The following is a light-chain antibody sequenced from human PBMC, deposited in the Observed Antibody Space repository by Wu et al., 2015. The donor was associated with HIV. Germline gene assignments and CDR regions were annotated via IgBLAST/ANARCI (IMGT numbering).Light chain of an antibody. CDR1: QSISSY. Sequence: DIQMTQSPSSLSASVGDRVTITCRASQSISSYLNWYQQKPGKAPKLLIYAASSLQSGVPSRFSGSGSGTDFTLSISCLQSEDLATFYCQQYDTYPFTFGGGPKWTS. CDR2: AAS. J-gene: IGKJ4*01. V-gene: IGKV1-39*01. CDR3: QQYDTYPFT.